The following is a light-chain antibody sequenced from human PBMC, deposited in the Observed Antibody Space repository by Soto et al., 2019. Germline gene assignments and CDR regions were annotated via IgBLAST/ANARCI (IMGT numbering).Light chain of an antibody. V-gene: IGKV3-15*01. Sequence: EIVLTQSPGTLSVSPGERASLSCRASQSVSSKFAWYQQKPGQAPRLLFYGASTGATGIPARFSGSGSETELTVTISSLQTEVCAVYYCQQYNNRPGTFGQETKVQIK. J-gene: IGKJ1*01. CDR1: QSVSSK. CDR3: QQYNNRPGT. CDR2: GAS.